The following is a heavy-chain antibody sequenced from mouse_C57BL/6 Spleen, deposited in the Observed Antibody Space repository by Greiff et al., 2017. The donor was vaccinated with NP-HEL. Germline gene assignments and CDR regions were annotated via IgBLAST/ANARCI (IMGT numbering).Heavy chain of an antibody. CDR3: ARGSSYGLDY. D-gene: IGHD1-1*01. Sequence: VKVVASGGGLVKPGGSLKLSCAASGFTFSSYAMSWVRQTPEKRLEWVATISDGGSYTYYPDNVKGRFTISRDNAKNNLYLQMSHLKSEDTAMYYCARGSSYGLDYWGQGTTLTVSS. CDR2: ISDGGSYT. J-gene: IGHJ2*01. V-gene: IGHV5-4*03. CDR1: GFTFSSYA.